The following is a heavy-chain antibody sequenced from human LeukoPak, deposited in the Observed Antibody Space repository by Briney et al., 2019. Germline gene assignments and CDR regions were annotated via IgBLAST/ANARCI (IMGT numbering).Heavy chain of an antibody. CDR1: GYSISSGYY. Sequence: SETLSLTCTVSGYSISSGYYWGWIRQPPGKGLEWIGSIYHSGSTYYNPSLKSRVTISVDTSKNQFSLKLSSVTAADTAVYYCARGQWLPNDAFDIWGQGTMVTVSS. CDR3: ARGQWLPNDAFDI. J-gene: IGHJ3*02. CDR2: IYHSGST. V-gene: IGHV4-38-2*02. D-gene: IGHD6-19*01.